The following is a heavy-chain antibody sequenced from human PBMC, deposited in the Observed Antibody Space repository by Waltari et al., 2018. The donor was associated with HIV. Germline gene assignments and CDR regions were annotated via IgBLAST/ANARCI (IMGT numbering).Heavy chain of an antibody. CDR2: IYYSGST. D-gene: IGHD3-3*01. CDR1: GGSISSYY. V-gene: IGHV4-59*01. CDR3: ARLYDFWSGPIDY. J-gene: IGHJ4*02. Sequence: QVQLQESGPGLVKPSETLSLTCTVSGGSISSYYWSWIRRPPGKGLKWIGYIYYSGSTNYNPTLKSRVTISVDTSKNQFSLKLSSVTAADTAVYYCARLYDFWSGPIDYWGQGTLVTVSS.